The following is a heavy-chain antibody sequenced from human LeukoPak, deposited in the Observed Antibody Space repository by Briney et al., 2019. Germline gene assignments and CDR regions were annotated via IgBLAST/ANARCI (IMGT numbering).Heavy chain of an antibody. CDR2: IENKADGGTT. J-gene: IGHJ4*02. CDR3: ATGGHYFGS. V-gene: IGHV3-15*04. CDR1: GFTFSSAY. D-gene: IGHD3-16*01. Sequence: PGGSLRLSCAASGFTFSSAYFSWVRQAPGKGLEWVGHIENKADGGTTDYGAPVKGRFTILRDDAQATLYLQMNSLKSEDTALYYCATGGHYFGSWGQGTLVTVSS.